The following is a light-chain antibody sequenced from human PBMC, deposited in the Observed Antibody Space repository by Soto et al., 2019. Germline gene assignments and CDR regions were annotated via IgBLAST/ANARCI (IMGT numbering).Light chain of an antibody. J-gene: IGLJ2*01. V-gene: IGLV7-46*01. Sequence: QAVVTQEPSLTVSPGETVTLTCGSSTGAVTSAHYPYWFQQRPGQAPRTLIYDTSNKHSRTPARFSGSLLGDKAALTLSGAQPEDEAEYYCFLSYSGARKVFGGGTKLNVL. CDR1: TGAVTSAHY. CDR2: DTS. CDR3: FLSYSGARKV.